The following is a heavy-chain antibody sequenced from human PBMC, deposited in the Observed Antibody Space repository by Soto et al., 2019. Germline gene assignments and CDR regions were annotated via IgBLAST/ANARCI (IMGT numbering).Heavy chain of an antibody. CDR1: GGSFSGYY. J-gene: IGHJ5*02. D-gene: IGHD3-10*01. Sequence: PSETLSLTCAVYGGSFSGYYWSWIRQPPGKGLEWIGEINHSGSTNYNPSLKSRVTISVDTSKNQFSLKLSSVTAADTAVYYCARGGTSMVRGGYNWFDPWGQGTLVTVSS. V-gene: IGHV4-34*01. CDR2: INHSGST. CDR3: ARGGTSMVRGGYNWFDP.